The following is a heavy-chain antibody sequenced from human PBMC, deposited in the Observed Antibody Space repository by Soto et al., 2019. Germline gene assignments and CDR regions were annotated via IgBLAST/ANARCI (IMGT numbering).Heavy chain of an antibody. CDR1: GGTFSSYA. CDR3: ARGEGYNWNDDYYYYGMDV. J-gene: IGHJ6*02. V-gene: IGHV1-69*13. Sequence: ASVKVSCKASGGTFSSYAISWVRQAPGQGLEWMGGIIPIFGTANYAQKFQGRVTITADESTSTAYMELSSLRSEDTAVYYCARGEGYNWNDDYYYYGMDVWGQGTTVTVSS. D-gene: IGHD1-1*01. CDR2: IIPIFGTA.